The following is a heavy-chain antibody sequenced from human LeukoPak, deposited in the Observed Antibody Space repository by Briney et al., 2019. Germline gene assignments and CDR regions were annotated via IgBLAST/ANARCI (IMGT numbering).Heavy chain of an antibody. CDR2: IKYDGREK. CDR3: ARDRSDILTGYNDAFDI. Sequence: GGSLRLSCAAAGFSFSTYWMSWVRQAPGKGLEWVANIKYDGREKYYVDSVKGRFTICRDNAKNLLYLQMNSLRDEDTAVYYCARDRSDILTGYNDAFDIWGQGTMVTVSS. J-gene: IGHJ3*02. CDR1: GFSFSTYW. V-gene: IGHV3-7*01. D-gene: IGHD3-9*01.